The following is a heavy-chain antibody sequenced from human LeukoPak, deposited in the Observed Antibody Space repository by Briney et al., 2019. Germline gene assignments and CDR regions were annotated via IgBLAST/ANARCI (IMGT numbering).Heavy chain of an antibody. V-gene: IGHV4-61*02. D-gene: IGHD3-10*02. CDR1: GGSISSGSYY. J-gene: IGHJ5*02. CDR3: ARGTMIGSGWFDP. CDR2: IYTSGST. Sequence: SQTLSLTCTVSGGSISSGSYYWSWIRQPAGKGLEWIGRIYTSGSTNYNPSLKSRVTISVDTSKNQFSLKLSSVTAADTAVYYCARGTMIGSGWFDPWGQGTLVTVSS.